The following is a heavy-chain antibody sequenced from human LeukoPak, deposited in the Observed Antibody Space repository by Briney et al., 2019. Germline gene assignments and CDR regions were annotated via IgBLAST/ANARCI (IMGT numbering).Heavy chain of an antibody. J-gene: IGHJ4*02. D-gene: IGHD3-10*01. CDR3: AGRYYYGSGSPDY. V-gene: IGHV4-59*08. CDR2: SDKSGST. Sequence: SETLSLTCTVSGGSISSYYWSWIRQPPGKGPEWIGYSDKSGSTNYNPSLKSRVTISVDTSTNQFSLRLSSVTAADTAVYYCAGRYYYGSGSPDYWGQGTLVTVSS. CDR1: GGSISSYY.